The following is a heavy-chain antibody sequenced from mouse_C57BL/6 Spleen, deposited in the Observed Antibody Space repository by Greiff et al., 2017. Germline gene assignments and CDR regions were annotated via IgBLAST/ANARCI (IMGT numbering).Heavy chain of an antibody. CDR1: GFSLTSYG. D-gene: IGHD1-1*01. V-gene: IGHV2-2*01. Sequence: VKLVESGPGLVQPSQSLSITCTVSGFSLTSYGVHWVRQSPGKGLEWLGVIWSGGSTDYNAAFISRLSISKDNSKSQVFFKRNSLQADDTAIYYCASTTVVNPHDAMDYWGQGTSVTVSS. CDR2: IWSGGST. J-gene: IGHJ4*01. CDR3: ASTTVVNPHDAMDY.